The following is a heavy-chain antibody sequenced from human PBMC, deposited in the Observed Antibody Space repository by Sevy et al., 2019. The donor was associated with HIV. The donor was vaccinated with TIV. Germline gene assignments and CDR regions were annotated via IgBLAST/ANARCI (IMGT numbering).Heavy chain of an antibody. D-gene: IGHD4-4*01. CDR1: GYTFTSYY. Sequence: ASVKVSCKASGYTFTSYYIHWVRQAPGQGLEWMGIVNPYGGSTSYAQKFQGRVTMTRDTSTSTVYMELSSLRSEDTAVYYCAKEGTDYSKYNWFDPRGQGTLVTVSS. V-gene: IGHV1-46*01. J-gene: IGHJ5*02. CDR2: VNPYGGST. CDR3: AKEGTDYSKYNWFDP.